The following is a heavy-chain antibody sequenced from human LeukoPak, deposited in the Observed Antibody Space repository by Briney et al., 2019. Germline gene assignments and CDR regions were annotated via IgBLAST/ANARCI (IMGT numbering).Heavy chain of an antibody. Sequence: KPSETRSLTCTVSGGSMSSFYWSWIRQPPGKGLEWIGYISYSGGTNYNPSLKSRVTISVDTSQNQFSLKMSSVTAADTAVYYCARRICGGGSRYFANWGQGTLVAVSS. CDR2: ISYSGGT. V-gene: IGHV4-59*08. CDR1: GGSMSSFY. J-gene: IGHJ4*02. CDR3: ARRICGGGSRYFAN. D-gene: IGHD2-15*01.